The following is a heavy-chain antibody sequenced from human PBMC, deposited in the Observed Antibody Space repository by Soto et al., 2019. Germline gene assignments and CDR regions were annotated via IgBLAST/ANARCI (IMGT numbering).Heavy chain of an antibody. J-gene: IGHJ3*02. CDR2: ITATGGTT. D-gene: IGHD1-7*01. Sequence: GGSLRLSCAASGFTFSSYSMSWVRQAPGKGLEWVAHITATGGTTYYADSVKGRFTISRDTSRNTLYLQMNGLRAEDTALYYCAKCMQAYWNYDAHHIWGQGTMVTLSS. V-gene: IGHV3-23*01. CDR1: GFTFSSYS. CDR3: AKCMQAYWNYDAHHI.